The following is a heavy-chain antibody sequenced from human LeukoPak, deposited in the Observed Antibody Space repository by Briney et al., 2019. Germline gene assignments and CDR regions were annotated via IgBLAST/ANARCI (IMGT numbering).Heavy chain of an antibody. CDR1: GYSISSGYY. V-gene: IGHV4-38-2*01. Sequence: PSETLSLTCAVSGYSISSGYYWGWIRQPPGKGLEWIGSIYHSGSTYYNPSLKSRVTISVDTSKNQFSLKLSSVTAADTAVYYCARQEEDVAFDIWGQGTMVTVPS. CDR2: IYHSGST. J-gene: IGHJ3*02. CDR3: ARQEEDVAFDI.